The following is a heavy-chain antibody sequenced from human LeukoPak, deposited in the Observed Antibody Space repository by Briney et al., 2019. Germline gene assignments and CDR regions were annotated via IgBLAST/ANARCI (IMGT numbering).Heavy chain of an antibody. CDR2: ISSSGSTI. J-gene: IGHJ3*02. CDR1: GFTFSSYE. CDR3: ARFCGGDCYFRQDAFDI. V-gene: IGHV3-48*03. Sequence: GGSLRLSCAASGFTFSSYEMNWVRQAPGKGLEWVSYISSSGSTIYYADSVKGRFTISRDNAKNSLYLQMSSLRAEDTAVYYCARFCGGDCYFRQDAFDIWGQGTMVTVSS. D-gene: IGHD2-21*02.